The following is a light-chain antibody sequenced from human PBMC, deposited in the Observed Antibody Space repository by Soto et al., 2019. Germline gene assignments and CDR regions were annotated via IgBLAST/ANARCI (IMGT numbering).Light chain of an antibody. Sequence: DIQMTQSPSTLSASVGDRVTITCRASQRISSWLAWYQQKPGKAPKLLIYKASSLESGVPSRFSGSGSGTEFSLTISSLRPDDFATYYCQQYNTYSGTFGHGTKVEIK. V-gene: IGKV1-5*03. J-gene: IGKJ1*01. CDR3: QQYNTYSGT. CDR2: KAS. CDR1: QRISSW.